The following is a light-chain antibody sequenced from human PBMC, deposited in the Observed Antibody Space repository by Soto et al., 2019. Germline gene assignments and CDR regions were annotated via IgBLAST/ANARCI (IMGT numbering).Light chain of an antibody. J-gene: IGLJ1*01. CDR1: SSDVGGYNH. V-gene: IGLV2-14*01. Sequence: QSALTQPASVSGSPGQSITISCTGTSSDVGGYNHVSWYQHHPGKAPKLMIYEVSNRPSGVSNRFSGSKSGYTDSLTISGLQAEDEADYYCNSHTSSGFRVFGTGTKVTVL. CDR3: NSHTSSGFRV. CDR2: EVS.